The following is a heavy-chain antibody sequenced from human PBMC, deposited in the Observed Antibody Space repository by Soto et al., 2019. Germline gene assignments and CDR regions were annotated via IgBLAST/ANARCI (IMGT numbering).Heavy chain of an antibody. Sequence: RDFCGVAEVTSCNYWVHRVSKAPGKGPVWVSRINEDESNTNYADSVKGRFTISRDNAKNSLYLQMNSLRAEDTAVYYCARDPSTVGADGEEYYYYYGMDVWGQGTTVTVSS. CDR3: ARDPSTVGADGEEYYYYYGMDV. V-gene: IGHV3-74*01. D-gene: IGHD1-26*01. J-gene: IGHJ6*02. CDR2: INEDESNT. CDR1: EVTSCNYW.